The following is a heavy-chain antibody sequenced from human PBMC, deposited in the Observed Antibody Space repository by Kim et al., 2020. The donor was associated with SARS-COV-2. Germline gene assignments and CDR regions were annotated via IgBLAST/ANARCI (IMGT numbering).Heavy chain of an antibody. V-gene: IGHV3-53*01. Sequence: GGSLRLSCAACGFTVSSNYMCWVRQAPGKGLEWVSVIYTSGGTYYAASVKGRFTISRDSSKNTLYLQMNSLRAEDTAVYYCARDSSGPGYWGQGTLVTVSS. CDR1: GFTVSSNY. CDR2: IYTSGGT. J-gene: IGHJ4*02. CDR3: ARDSSGPGY. D-gene: IGHD6-19*01.